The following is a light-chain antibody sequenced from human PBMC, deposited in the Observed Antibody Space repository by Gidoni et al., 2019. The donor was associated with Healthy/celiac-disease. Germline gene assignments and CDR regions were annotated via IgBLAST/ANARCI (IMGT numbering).Light chain of an antibody. CDR1: QSVSSN. J-gene: IGKJ1*01. CDR2: GAS. Sequence: IVMTPSPPTLSVSPGERATRSGRASQSVSSNLAWYQQKPGQAPRLLIYGASTRATGIPARFSGSGSGTEFTLTISSLQSEDFAVYYCQQYNNWPATFXXXTKVEIK. V-gene: IGKV3-15*01. CDR3: QQYNNWPAT.